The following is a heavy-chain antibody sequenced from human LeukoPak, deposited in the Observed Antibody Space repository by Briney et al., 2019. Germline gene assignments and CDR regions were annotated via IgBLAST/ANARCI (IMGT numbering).Heavy chain of an antibody. CDR1: GGSISSSSYY. CDR3: ARVVPGGYYFDY. V-gene: IGHV4-61*05. Sequence: SETLSLTCTVSGGSISSSSYYWGWIRQPPGKGLEWIGYIYYSGSTNYNPSLKSRVTISVDTSKNQFSLKLSSVTAADTAVYYCARVVPGGYYFDYWGQGTLVTVSS. CDR2: IYYSGST. J-gene: IGHJ4*02. D-gene: IGHD2-15*01.